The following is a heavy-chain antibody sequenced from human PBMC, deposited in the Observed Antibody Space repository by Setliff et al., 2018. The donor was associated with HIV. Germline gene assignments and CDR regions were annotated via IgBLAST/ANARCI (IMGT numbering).Heavy chain of an antibody. CDR2: ISWNGGRI. J-gene: IGHJ3*02. CDR1: GFNFGDLA. CDR3: ARAWVFDSSSNDAFDI. V-gene: IGHV3-20*04. D-gene: IGHD6-6*01. Sequence: PGGSLRLSCAPSGFNFGDLAMSWVRQAPGKGLQWVAGISWNGGRIFYADSVKGRFTISRDNAKNSLYLQMNSLRAEDTAVYYCARAWVFDSSSNDAFDIWGQGTMVTVSS.